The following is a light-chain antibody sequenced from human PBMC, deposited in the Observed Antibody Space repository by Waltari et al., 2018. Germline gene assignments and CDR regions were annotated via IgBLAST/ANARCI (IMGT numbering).Light chain of an antibody. CDR1: QTVRTY. CDR2: DAS. J-gene: IGKJ2*01. V-gene: IGKV3-11*01. Sequence: EIMLTQSPATLSLSPGDRATLSCRASQTVRTYLAWYQQKPGQAPRPLIFDASSRATGIPAKFSGSGSGTDFTLTVSNLEPEDFAVYYCQQRANWPYTFGQGTRVEI. CDR3: QQRANWPYT.